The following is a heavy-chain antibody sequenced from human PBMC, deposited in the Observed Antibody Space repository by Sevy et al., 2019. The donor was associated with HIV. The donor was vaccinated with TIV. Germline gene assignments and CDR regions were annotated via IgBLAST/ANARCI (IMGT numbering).Heavy chain of an antibody. D-gene: IGHD5-12*01. CDR3: ASKRGYNDGPFDY. CDR1: GGSFTSSDSY. CDR2: IHYTVGT. Sequence: SETLSLTCTVSGGSFTSSDSYWSWIRQPPGEGLEWIGSIHYTVGTYYNPFLRSRVAMSVDTSEKQFSLKLSFLTAADTAVYYCASKRGYNDGPFDYWGQGTLVTVSS. J-gene: IGHJ4*02. V-gene: IGHV4-30-4*01.